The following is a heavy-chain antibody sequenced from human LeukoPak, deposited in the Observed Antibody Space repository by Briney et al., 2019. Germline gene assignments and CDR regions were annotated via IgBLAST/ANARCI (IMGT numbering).Heavy chain of an antibody. V-gene: IGHV3-30*18. CDR3: AKDMRPTQVVATIMAWPDY. D-gene: IGHD5-12*01. CDR1: GFTFSSYG. CDR2: ISYDGSNK. J-gene: IGHJ4*02. Sequence: GGSLRLSCAASGFTFSSYGMHWVRQAPGKGLEWVAVISYDGSNKYYADSVKGRFTISRDNSKNTLYLKMSSLRAEDTAVYYCAKDMRPTQVVATIMAWPDYGGQGTLVTVSS.